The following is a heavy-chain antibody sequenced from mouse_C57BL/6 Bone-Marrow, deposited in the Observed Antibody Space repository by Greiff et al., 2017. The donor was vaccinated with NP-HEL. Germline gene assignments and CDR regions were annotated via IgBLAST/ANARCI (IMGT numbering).Heavy chain of an antibody. CDR1: GFNIKDDY. J-gene: IGHJ4*01. CDR3: TTEREGGLDY. Sequence: VQLQQSGAELVRPGASVKLSCTASGFNIKDDYMHWVKQRPEQGLEWIGWIDPENGDTEYASKFQGKATITADTSSNTAYLQLSSLTSEDTAVYYCTTEREGGLDYWGQGTSVTVAS. CDR2: IDPENGDT. D-gene: IGHD3-1*01. V-gene: IGHV14-4*01.